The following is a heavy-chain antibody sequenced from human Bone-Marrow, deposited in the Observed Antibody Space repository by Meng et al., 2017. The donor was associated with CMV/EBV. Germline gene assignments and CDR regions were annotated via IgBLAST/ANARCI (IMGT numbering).Heavy chain of an antibody. V-gene: IGHV4-34*01. CDR3: ARGYCSSTSCYRPYYYYYGMDV. Sequence: ESLKISCAASGFTFSSYWMSWIRQPPGKGLEWIGEINHSGSTNYNPSLKSRVTISVDTSKNQFSLKLSSVTAADTAVYYCARGYCSSTSCYRPYYYYYGMDVWGQGTTVTVSS. D-gene: IGHD2-2*02. CDR1: GFTFSSYW. CDR2: INHSGST. J-gene: IGHJ6*02.